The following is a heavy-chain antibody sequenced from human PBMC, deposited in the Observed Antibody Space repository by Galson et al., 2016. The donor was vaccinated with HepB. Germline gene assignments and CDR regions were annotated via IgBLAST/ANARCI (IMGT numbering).Heavy chain of an antibody. CDR1: GFTFSNYA. CDR3: AKDQTDGDSSAEYFQY. Sequence: SLRLSCAASGFTFSNYAMHWVRQAPGRGLEWVSFISYDGGNKWYADSVKGRFTISRDNSKSTVYLQMKSLRGEDTALYYCAKDQTDGDSSAEYFQYWGQGILVTVSS. V-gene: IGHV3-30*18. CDR2: ISYDGGNK. D-gene: IGHD4-17*01. J-gene: IGHJ1*01.